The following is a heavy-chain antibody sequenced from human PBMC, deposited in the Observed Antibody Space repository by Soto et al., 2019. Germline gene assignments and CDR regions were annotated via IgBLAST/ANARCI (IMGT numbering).Heavy chain of an antibody. D-gene: IGHD2-15*01. V-gene: IGHV3-23*01. Sequence: EVQLLESGGGLVQPGGSLRLSCAASGFTFSSYAMSWVRQAPGKGLEWVSAISGSGGSTYYADSVKGRFTISRDNSKNTLYLQMISLRAEDTAVYYCAKGGGLAQTFDPWGQGTLVTVSS. CDR3: AKGGGLAQTFDP. J-gene: IGHJ5*02. CDR2: ISGSGGST. CDR1: GFTFSSYA.